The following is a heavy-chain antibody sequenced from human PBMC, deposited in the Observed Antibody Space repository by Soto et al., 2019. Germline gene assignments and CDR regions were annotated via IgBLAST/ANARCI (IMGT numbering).Heavy chain of an antibody. D-gene: IGHD3-3*01. V-gene: IGHV3-48*02. CDR2: SSSSSSTI. CDR3: ATVTGPYDFWSGPFRGIFDY. J-gene: IGHJ4*02. Sequence: GGSLRLSCAASGFTFSSYSMNWVRQAPGKGLEWVSYSSSSSSTIYYADSVKGRFTISRDNAKNSLYLQMNSLRDEDTAVYYCATVTGPYDFWSGPFRGIFDYWGQGTLVTVSS. CDR1: GFTFSSYS.